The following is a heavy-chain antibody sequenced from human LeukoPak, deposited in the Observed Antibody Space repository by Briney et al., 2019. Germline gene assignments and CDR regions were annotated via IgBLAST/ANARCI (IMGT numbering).Heavy chain of an antibody. Sequence: GGSLRLSCAASGFTFSSYGMHWVRQAPGKGLEWVAFIRYNGSNKYYADSVKGRFTISRDNSKNTLYLQMNSLRAEDTAVYYCAKMGSGSYSGDAFDIWGQGTMVTVSS. V-gene: IGHV3-30*02. CDR2: IRYNGSNK. CDR3: AKMGSGSYSGDAFDI. J-gene: IGHJ3*02. CDR1: GFTFSSYG. D-gene: IGHD1-26*01.